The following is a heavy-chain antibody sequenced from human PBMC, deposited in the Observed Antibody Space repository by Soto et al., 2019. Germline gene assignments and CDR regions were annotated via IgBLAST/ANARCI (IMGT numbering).Heavy chain of an antibody. CDR2: IYYSGST. D-gene: IGHD1-26*01. CDR1: GGSISSYY. V-gene: IGHV4-59*01. J-gene: IGHJ4*02. CDR3: ARLGGVGAANY. Sequence: SETLSLTCTVSGGSISSYYWSWIRQPPGKGLEWIGYIYYSGSTNYNPSLKSRVTISVDTSKNQFSLKLSSVTAADTAVYYCARLGGVGAANYWGQGILVTVSS.